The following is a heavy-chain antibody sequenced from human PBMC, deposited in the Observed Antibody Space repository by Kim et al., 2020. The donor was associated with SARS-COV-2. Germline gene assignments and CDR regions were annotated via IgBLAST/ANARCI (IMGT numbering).Heavy chain of an antibody. CDR3: AREVVTASNWFDP. D-gene: IGHD2-21*02. CDR2: IYYSGST. CDR1: GGSVSSGSYY. J-gene: IGHJ5*02. Sequence: SETLSLTCTVSGGSVSSGSYYWSWIRQPPGKGLEWIGYIYYSGSTNYNPSLKSRVTISVDMSKNQFSLKLSSVTTADTAVYYCAREVVTASNWFDPWGQGTLVTVSS. V-gene: IGHV4-61*01.